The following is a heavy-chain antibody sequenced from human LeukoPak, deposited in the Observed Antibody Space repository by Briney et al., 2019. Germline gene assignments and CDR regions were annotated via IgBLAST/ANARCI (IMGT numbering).Heavy chain of an antibody. D-gene: IGHD6-13*01. Sequence: GGSLRLSCAASGFTFSSYGMHWVRQAPGKGLEWVAFIRYDGSNKYYADSVKGRFTISRDNSKNTLYLQMNSLRAEDTAVYYCAKLTGDSGSHYYFDYWGQGTLVTVSS. CDR3: AKLTGDSGSHYYFDY. CDR1: GFTFSSYG. V-gene: IGHV3-30*02. CDR2: IRYDGSNK. J-gene: IGHJ4*02.